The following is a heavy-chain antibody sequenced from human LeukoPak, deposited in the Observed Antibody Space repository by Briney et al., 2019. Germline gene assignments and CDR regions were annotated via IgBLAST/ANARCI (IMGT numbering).Heavy chain of an antibody. CDR2: INPSGGST. V-gene: IGHV1-46*01. J-gene: IGHJ4*02. CDR1: GYTFTSYY. D-gene: IGHD2-2*01. CDR3: ARDQGIVVVPAAMGFDY. Sequence: ASVKVSCKASGYTFTSYYMHWVRQAPGQGLEWMGIINPSGGSTSYAQKFQGRVTMTRDMSTSTVYMELSSLRSEDTAVYYCARDQGIVVVPAAMGFDYWGQGTLVTVSP.